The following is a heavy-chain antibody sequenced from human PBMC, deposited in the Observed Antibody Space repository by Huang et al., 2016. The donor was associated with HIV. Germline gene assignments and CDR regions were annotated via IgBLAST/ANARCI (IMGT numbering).Heavy chain of an antibody. CDR1: GFTFREHP. CDR2: ISFDGRNK. CDR3: ARDTTTVAGLDF. D-gene: IGHD6-19*01. V-gene: IGHV3-30*14. J-gene: IGHJ4*02. Sequence: QVQLVESGGGVVQPGRSLRLSCAVSGFTFREHPMHWVRQAPGKGLEWVAFISFDGRNKFYADCVRGRFTISRDNSKNILYLQLNSLTPADTSIYYCARDTTTVAGLDFWGQGALVTVSS.